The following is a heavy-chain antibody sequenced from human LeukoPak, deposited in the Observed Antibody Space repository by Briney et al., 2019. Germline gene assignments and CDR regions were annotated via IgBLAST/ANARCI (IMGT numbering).Heavy chain of an antibody. CDR1: GFNFNDYA. CDR3: AKVLTGSQDY. J-gene: IGHJ4*02. V-gene: IGHV3-23*01. Sequence: GGSLRLSCAASGFNFNDYAMSWVRQAPGKGLEWVSTIGGGGENTYYADSVKGRFTISRDSSKNTVYLHMKSLRAEDTAVYFCAKVLTGSQDYWGQGTLVTVTS. CDR2: IGGGGENT. D-gene: IGHD1-14*01.